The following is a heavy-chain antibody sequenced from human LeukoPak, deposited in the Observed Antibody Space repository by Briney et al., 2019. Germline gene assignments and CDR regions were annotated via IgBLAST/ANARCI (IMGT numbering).Heavy chain of an antibody. CDR2: IKQDGSEK. Sequence: GGSLRLSCAASGFTFSSYWMSWVRQAPGKGLEWVANIKQDGSEKYYVDSVKGRFTISRDNAKNSLYLQMNSLRAEDTAVYYCARDWFGELGLFDYWGQGTLDTVSS. D-gene: IGHD3-10*01. CDR3: ARDWFGELGLFDY. J-gene: IGHJ4*02. CDR1: GFTFSSYW. V-gene: IGHV3-7*01.